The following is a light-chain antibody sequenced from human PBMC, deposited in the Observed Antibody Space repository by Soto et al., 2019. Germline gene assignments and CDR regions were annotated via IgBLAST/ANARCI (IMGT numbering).Light chain of an antibody. Sequence: QSVLTQPRSVSGSPGQSVTISCTGTSSDVGGYNHVSWYQQYPGKAPKPMIYDVSERPSGVPDRLSGSILGNKAALTITGAQADDECDYYCALYMASGIWVFGGGTKVTVL. CDR3: ALYMASGIWV. J-gene: IGLJ3*02. V-gene: IGLV2-11*01. CDR2: DVS. CDR1: SSDVGGYNH.